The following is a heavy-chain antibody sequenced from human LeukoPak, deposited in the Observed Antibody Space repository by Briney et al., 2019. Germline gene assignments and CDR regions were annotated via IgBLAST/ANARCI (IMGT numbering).Heavy chain of an antibody. J-gene: IGHJ3*01. CDR2: VQSDGSSE. CDR1: GFTFNNFA. D-gene: IGHD3-16*02. CDR3: AKGPSFAFDF. Sequence: PGGSLRLSCAASGFTFNNFAMHWFRQAPGKGLEWVAFVQSDGSSEYYADSVKGRFTISRDNSKHTVFLHMNSLRTEDTAVYYCAKGPSFAFDFWGQGTMVTVSS. V-gene: IGHV3-30*02.